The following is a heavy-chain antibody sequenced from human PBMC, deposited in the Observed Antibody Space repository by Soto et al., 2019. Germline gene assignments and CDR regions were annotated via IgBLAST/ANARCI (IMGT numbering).Heavy chain of an antibody. CDR2: ITSSSSYI. Sequence: LRLSCAASGFTFSLYSMIWVRQAPGKGLEWVASITSSSSYIYYEDSLKGRFTISRDNAKNSLFLQLDSLRAEDTAVYFCVRARSTDSRPDYWGQGTLVTVSS. V-gene: IGHV3-21*01. J-gene: IGHJ4*02. D-gene: IGHD3-22*01. CDR1: GFTFSLYS. CDR3: VRARSTDSRPDY.